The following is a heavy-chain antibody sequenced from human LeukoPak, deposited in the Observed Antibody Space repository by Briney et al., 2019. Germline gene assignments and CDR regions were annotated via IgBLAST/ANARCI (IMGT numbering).Heavy chain of an antibody. J-gene: IGHJ3*02. Sequence: SETLSLTCTVSRGSISTYYWNWVRQPPGKGLEWIGYIYYTGTTDYNPSLKSRVTMSVDTSKNQFSLKLSSVTTADTAVYYCAREGHYYASGSGAFDIWGQGTMITVSS. D-gene: IGHD3-10*01. CDR1: RGSISTYY. V-gene: IGHV4-59*01. CDR3: AREGHYYASGSGAFDI. CDR2: IYYTGTT.